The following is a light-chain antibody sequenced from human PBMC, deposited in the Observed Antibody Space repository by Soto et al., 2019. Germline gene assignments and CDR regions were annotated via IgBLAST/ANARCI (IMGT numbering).Light chain of an antibody. CDR1: QTINNN. CDR2: GAS. V-gene: IGKV3-15*01. Sequence: ETVMTQSPATLSVSPGEGATLSCRASQTINNNLAWYQQKPGQAPRLLIYGASRRATGVPARFSGSGSGTEFTLTISSLQSEDFAVYYCQQYINWPPLTFGGGTKVEIK. CDR3: QQYINWPPLT. J-gene: IGKJ4*01.